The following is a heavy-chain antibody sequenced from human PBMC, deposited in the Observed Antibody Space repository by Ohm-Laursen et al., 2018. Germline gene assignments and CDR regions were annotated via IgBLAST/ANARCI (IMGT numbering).Heavy chain of an antibody. Sequence: SLRLSCAASGFTFSSSYGMHWVRQAPGKGLEWVAVIWYDGSNKYYADSVKGRFTISRDNSKNTVYLQMNSLRVEDTAMYYCARDLTGYSSGYGYWGQGTLVTVSP. D-gene: IGHD3-9*01. V-gene: IGHV3-33*01. CDR3: ARDLTGYSSGYGY. CDR2: IWYDGSNK. CDR1: GFTFSSSYG. J-gene: IGHJ4*02.